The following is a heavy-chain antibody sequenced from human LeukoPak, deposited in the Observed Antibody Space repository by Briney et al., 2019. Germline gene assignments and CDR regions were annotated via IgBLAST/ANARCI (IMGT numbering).Heavy chain of an antibody. D-gene: IGHD6-25*01. CDR2: IYTSGTT. Sequence: SQTLSLTCTVSGGSFSPYYWSWIRQTPGKGLEWIGYIYTSGTTNYNPSLKSRVTISVDTSKNQFSLNLNSVTAADTAVYYCARIPATWGQGTLVTVSA. CDR1: GGSFSPYY. CDR3: ARIPAT. V-gene: IGHV4-4*09. J-gene: IGHJ4*02.